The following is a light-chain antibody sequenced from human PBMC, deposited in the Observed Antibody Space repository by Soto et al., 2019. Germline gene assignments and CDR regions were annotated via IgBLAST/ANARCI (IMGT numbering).Light chain of an antibody. CDR1: SSDVGGYKY. J-gene: IGLJ1*01. V-gene: IGLV2-14*01. Sequence: QFALTQPASVSGSPGQSITISCAGTSSDVGGYKYVSWYQQNPGKAPKLIIYEVSSRPSGVSNRFSGSKSGNTASLTISGLQAEDEADYFCSSSTSARTLYVFGSGTKLTVL. CDR3: SSSTSARTLYV. CDR2: EVS.